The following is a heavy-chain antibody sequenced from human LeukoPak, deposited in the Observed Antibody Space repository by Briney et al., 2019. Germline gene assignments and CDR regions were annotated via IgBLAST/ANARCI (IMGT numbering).Heavy chain of an antibody. Sequence: SQTLSLTCAISGDSVSSNSFAWNWIRQPPSRGLEWLGRTYYRSKWYNDYAVPVKSRIAINPDTFRNQFSLQLNSVTPEDTAVYYCARAVAGTEGWFDYWGQGALVTVSS. V-gene: IGHV6-1*01. J-gene: IGHJ4*02. CDR1: GDSVSSNSFA. CDR3: ARAVAGTEGWFDY. CDR2: TYYRSKWYN. D-gene: IGHD6-19*01.